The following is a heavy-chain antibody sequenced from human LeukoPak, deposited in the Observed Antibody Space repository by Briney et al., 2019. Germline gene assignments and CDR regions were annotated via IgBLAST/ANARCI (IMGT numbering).Heavy chain of an antibody. J-gene: IGHJ4*02. CDR2: ITPNSGGT. CDR3: AILPDIVVVPAARY. V-gene: IGHV1-2*02. CDR1: GYTFTAYY. D-gene: IGHD2-2*01. Sequence: ASVKVSCKASGYTFTAYYMHWVRLAPGQGLEWMGWITPNSGGTKYAQRFQGRVTMTRDTSISTAYMELSRLRSDDTAVYYCAILPDIVVVPAARYWGQGTLVTVSS.